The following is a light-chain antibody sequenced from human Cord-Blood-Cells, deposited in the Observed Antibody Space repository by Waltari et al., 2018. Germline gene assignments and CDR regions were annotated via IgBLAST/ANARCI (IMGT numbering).Light chain of an antibody. CDR2: GNS. Sequence: QPVLTQPPSVSGAPGQRVTISGTGGSSNIWAGYSVPLYQQLPGTAPKLLIYGNSNRPSGVPDRFSGSKSGTSASLAITGLQAEDEADYYCQSYDSSLSGWVFGGGTKLTVL. CDR3: QSYDSSLSGWV. J-gene: IGLJ3*02. V-gene: IGLV1-40*01. CDR1: SSNIWAGYS.